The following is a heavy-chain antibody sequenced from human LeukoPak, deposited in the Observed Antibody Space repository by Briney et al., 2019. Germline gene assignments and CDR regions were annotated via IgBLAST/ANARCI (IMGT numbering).Heavy chain of an antibody. V-gene: IGHV3-21*06. Sequence: KTGGSLRLSREASGFTFNTYSMNWARQAPGKGLEWVSSIDSSGGYMFYADSVKGRFIISRDNAKDSLYLQMNSLRVEDTAAYYCLRGDRRDYWGQGTLVTVSS. CDR2: IDSSGGYM. CDR3: LRGDRRDY. J-gene: IGHJ4*02. CDR1: GFTFNTYS.